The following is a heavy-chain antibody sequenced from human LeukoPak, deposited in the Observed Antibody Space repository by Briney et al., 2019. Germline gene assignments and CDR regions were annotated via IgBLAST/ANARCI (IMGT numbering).Heavy chain of an antibody. CDR1: GFTFSDYY. D-gene: IGHD3-16*02. J-gene: IGHJ4*02. Sequence: GGSLRLSCAASGFTFSDYYMSWIRQAPGKGLEWVSYISSSGSTIYYADSVKGRFTISRDNAKNSLYLQMNSLRAEDTAVYYCAVKRYYDYGWGSYRAVDFDYWGQGTLVTVSS. CDR2: ISSSGSTI. CDR3: AVKRYYDYGWGSYRAVDFDY. V-gene: IGHV3-11*01.